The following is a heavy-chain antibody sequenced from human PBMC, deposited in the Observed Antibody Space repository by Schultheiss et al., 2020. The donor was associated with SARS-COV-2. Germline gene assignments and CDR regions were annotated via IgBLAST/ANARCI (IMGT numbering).Heavy chain of an antibody. CDR2: ISSNGGST. J-gene: IGHJ6*03. Sequence: GGSLRLSCSASGFTFSSYAMHWVRQAPGKGLEYVSAISSNGGSTYYADSVKGRFTISRDNSKNTLYLQMSSLRAEDTAVYYCSRHDGGTSPLTHYYMDVWGKGTTVTVSS. CDR3: SRHDGGTSPLTHYYMDV. V-gene: IGHV3-64D*09. D-gene: IGHD4-23*01. CDR1: GFTFSSYA.